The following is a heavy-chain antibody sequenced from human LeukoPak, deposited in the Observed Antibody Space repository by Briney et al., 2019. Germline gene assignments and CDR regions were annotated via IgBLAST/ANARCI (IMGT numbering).Heavy chain of an antibody. D-gene: IGHD2-8*01. Sequence: GASVNVSCKASGGTFSSYAISWVRQAPGQGLEWMGGIIPIFGTANYAQKFQGRVTITADGSTSTAYIELSSLRSEDTAVYYCARDCTNGVCPVSYYGMDVWGQGTTVTVSS. CDR3: ARDCTNGVCPVSYYGMDV. V-gene: IGHV1-69*13. CDR1: GGTFSSYA. CDR2: IIPIFGTA. J-gene: IGHJ6*02.